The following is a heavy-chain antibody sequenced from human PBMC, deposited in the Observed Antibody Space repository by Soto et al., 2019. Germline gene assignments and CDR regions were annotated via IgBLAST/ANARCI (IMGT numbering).Heavy chain of an antibody. CDR3: AKSVYNWNDGFFDY. J-gene: IGHJ4*02. CDR1: GFTFSTYG. CDR2: ISYDGNNK. Sequence: QVQLVESGGGVVQPGRSLRLSCAASGFTFSTYGMHWVRQAQGKGLEWVAVISYDGNNKYYADSVKGRFTISRDNSKNTLYLQMSSLRAEDTAVYYCAKSVYNWNDGFFDYWGQGTLVTVSS. V-gene: IGHV3-30*18. D-gene: IGHD1-1*01.